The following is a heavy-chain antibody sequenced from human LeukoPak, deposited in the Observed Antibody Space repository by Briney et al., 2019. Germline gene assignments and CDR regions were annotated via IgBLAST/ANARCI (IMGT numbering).Heavy chain of an antibody. Sequence: GGSLRLSCAASGFTFSSDAMSWVRQAPGKGLEWVSAISDSGGSTHYADFVKGRFTISRDNSKNTLYLQMYSLRAEDTAVYYCARWNNLGYWGQGTLVTVSS. J-gene: IGHJ4*02. CDR2: ISDSGGST. D-gene: IGHD1/OR15-1a*01. CDR1: GFTFSSDA. V-gene: IGHV3-23*01. CDR3: ARWNNLGY.